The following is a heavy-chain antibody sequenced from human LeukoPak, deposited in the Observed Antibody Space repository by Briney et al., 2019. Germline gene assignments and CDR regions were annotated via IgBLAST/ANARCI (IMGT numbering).Heavy chain of an antibody. CDR2: IYYSGST. CDR1: GGSISSSSYY. J-gene: IGHJ6*03. D-gene: IGHD3-3*01. CDR3: ARGATIFGVDYYYYMDV. Sequence: SETLSLTCTVSGGSISSSSYYCDWIRQPPGKGLEWIGSIYYSGSTYYNPSLKSRVTISVDTSKNQFSLKLSSVTAADTAVYYCARGATIFGVDYYYYMDVWGKGTTVTVSS. V-gene: IGHV4-39*07.